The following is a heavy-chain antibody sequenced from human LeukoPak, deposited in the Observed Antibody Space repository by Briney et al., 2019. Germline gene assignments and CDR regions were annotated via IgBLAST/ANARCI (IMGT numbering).Heavy chain of an antibody. CDR1: GFTFSSYS. CDR2: ISSSSSYI. V-gene: IGHV3-21*01. Sequence: GGSLRLSCAASGFTFSSYSMNWVRQAPGKGLEWVSSISSSSSYIYYADSVKGRFTISRDNPKNTLYLQMSSLSAEDTAVYYCVKESDTATVRGCLDSWGQGTLVTVSS. CDR3: VKESDTATVRGCLDS. D-gene: IGHD5-18*01. J-gene: IGHJ4*02.